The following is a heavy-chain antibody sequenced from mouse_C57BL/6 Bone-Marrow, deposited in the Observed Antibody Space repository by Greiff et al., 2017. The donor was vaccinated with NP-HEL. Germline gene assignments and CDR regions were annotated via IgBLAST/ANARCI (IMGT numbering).Heavy chain of an antibody. CDR2: IDPSDSET. D-gene: IGHD1-1*01. Sequence: QLQQPGAELVRPGSSVKLSCKASGYTFTSYWMHWVKQRPIQGLEWIGNIDPSDSETHYNQKFKDKATLTVDKSSSTAYMQLSSLTSEDSAVLYCAREVYCGSSVLLAMDYGGQGPSVTVSS. J-gene: IGHJ4*01. CDR3: AREVYCGSSVLLAMDY. CDR1: GYTFTSYW. V-gene: IGHV1-52*01.